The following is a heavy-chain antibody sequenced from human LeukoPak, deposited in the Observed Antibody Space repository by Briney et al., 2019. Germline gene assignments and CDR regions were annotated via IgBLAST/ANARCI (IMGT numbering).Heavy chain of an antibody. CDR1: GFTLSSYW. CDR2: INTDGSST. D-gene: IGHD3-3*01. V-gene: IGHV3-74*01. Sequence: GGSLRLSCSASGFTLSSYWMHWVRQAPGKGLVWVSRINTDGSSTNYADSVKGRFTISRDNAKNSLFLQMNSLRAEDTAVYYCARSTRANRITVIEVASIGISDYWGQGTLVTVSS. CDR3: ARSTRANRITVIEVASIGISDY. J-gene: IGHJ4*02.